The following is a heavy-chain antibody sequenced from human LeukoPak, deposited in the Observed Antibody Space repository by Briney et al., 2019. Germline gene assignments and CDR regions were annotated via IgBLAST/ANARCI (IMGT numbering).Heavy chain of an antibody. CDR2: ISGSGGST. D-gene: IGHD1-1*01. V-gene: IGHV3-23*01. CDR1: GFTFSSYA. CDR3: AKATTKFRADRTYY. Sequence: GGSLRLSCATSGFTFSSYAMSWVRQAPGKGLEWVSAISGSGGSTYYADSVKGRFTISRDNSKNTLYLQMNSLRAEDTAVYYCAKATTKFRADRTYYWGQGTLVTVSS. J-gene: IGHJ4*02.